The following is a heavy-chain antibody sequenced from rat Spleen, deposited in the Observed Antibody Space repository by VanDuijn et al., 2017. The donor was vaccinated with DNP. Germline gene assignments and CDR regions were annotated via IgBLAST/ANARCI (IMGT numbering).Heavy chain of an antibody. D-gene: IGHD1-6*01. CDR1: GFIFRDYN. J-gene: IGHJ1*01. Sequence: EVQLVESGGGLVQPGRSLKLSCAASGFIFRDYNMAWVRQAPKKGLEWVATINYDGSSTYYQDSVKGRFTISRDNAKSALYLQMNSLSSEDTATYYCTRKYTTDYYWYFDFWGPGTMVTVSS. CDR2: INYDGSST. CDR3: TRKYTTDYYWYFDF. V-gene: IGHV5-7*01.